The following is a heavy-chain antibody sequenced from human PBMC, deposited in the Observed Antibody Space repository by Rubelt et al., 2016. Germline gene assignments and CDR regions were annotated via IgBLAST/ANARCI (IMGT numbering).Heavy chain of an antibody. CDR3: ARDRAGGSFDY. D-gene: IGHD3-16*01. J-gene: IGHJ4*02. CDR2: ITSTSGTI. Sequence: EVQLVESGGGLVQPGGSLRLSCAASGFTFSSSSMNWVRQAPGKGLEWLSFITSTSGTIYYADSVKGRFTISRDNAKNSLNLKWNSLRAEDTAVDYWARDRAGGSFDYGGQGTLVTVSS. CDR1: GFTFSSSS. V-gene: IGHV3-48*04.